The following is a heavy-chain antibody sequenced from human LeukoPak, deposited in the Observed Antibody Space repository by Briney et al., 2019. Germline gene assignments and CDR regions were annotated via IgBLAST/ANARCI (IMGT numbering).Heavy chain of an antibody. CDR1: GYTFTGYY. D-gene: IGHD6-19*01. CDR2: INPNSGGT. Sequence: ASVKVSCKASGYTFTGYYMHWVRQAPGQGLEWMGWINPNSGGTNYAQKFQGRVTMTRDTSISTAYMELSRLRSDDTAVYYYGTFGYSSGWIDAFDIWGQGTMVTVSS. J-gene: IGHJ3*02. V-gene: IGHV1-2*02. CDR3: GTFGYSSGWIDAFDI.